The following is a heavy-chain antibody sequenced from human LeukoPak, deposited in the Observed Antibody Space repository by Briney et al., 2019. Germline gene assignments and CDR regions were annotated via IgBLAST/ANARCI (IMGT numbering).Heavy chain of an antibody. Sequence: SETLSLTCTVSGGSISGYYWTWIRQPAGRRLEWIGRIYTSGSTNYNPSLKSRVTMSVDTSKNQFSLKLSSVTAADTAVYYCARNRFDCSTTSCQDYYYYMDVWGKGTTVTVSS. CDR2: IYTSGST. V-gene: IGHV4-4*07. CDR1: GGSISGYY. CDR3: ARNRFDCSTTSCQDYYYYMDV. J-gene: IGHJ6*03. D-gene: IGHD2-2*01.